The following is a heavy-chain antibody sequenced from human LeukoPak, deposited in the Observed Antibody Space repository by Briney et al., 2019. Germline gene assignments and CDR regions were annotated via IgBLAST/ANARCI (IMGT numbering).Heavy chain of an antibody. CDR3: AREMAVAGSGVIDS. V-gene: IGHV1-18*01. Sequence: ASVKVSCKASGYTFTSYGISWVRQAPGQGLEWMGWISAYNGNTNYAQKFQGRVTMTTDTSTSTAYMELRSLRSDDTAVYYCAREMAVAGSGVIDSWGQGTLVTVSS. CDR1: GYTFTSYG. J-gene: IGHJ4*02. CDR2: ISAYNGNT. D-gene: IGHD6-19*01.